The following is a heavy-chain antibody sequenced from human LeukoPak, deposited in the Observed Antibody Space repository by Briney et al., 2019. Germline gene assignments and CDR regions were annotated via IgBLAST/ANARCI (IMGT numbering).Heavy chain of an antibody. J-gene: IGHJ4*02. V-gene: IGHV1-2*02. Sequence: ASVKVSCQASGYTFTGYYMHWVRQAPGQGLEWMGWINPNSGGTNYAQKFQGRVTMTRDTSISTAYMELSRLRSDDTAVYYCARGGGGYYYGYDYWGQGTLVTVSS. CDR2: INPNSGGT. CDR3: ARGGGGYYYGYDY. CDR1: GYTFTGYY. D-gene: IGHD3-22*01.